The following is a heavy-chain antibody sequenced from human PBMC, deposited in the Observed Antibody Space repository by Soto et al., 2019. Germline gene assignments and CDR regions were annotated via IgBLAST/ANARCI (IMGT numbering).Heavy chain of an antibody. J-gene: IGHJ6*02. V-gene: IGHV1-69*01. D-gene: IGHD4-4*01. CDR3: AGGPFHSNYDGWTYNDMDV. Sequence: QVQLVQSGAEVKKPGSSVKVSCKASGGTFSSYAISWVRQAPGQGLEWMGGIIPIYGITNYAQKFQGRVAITADESTSTVYMELSSLRSEGTAVYYCAGGPFHSNYDGWTYNDMDVWGQGTTVTVSS. CDR1: GGTFSSYA. CDR2: IIPIYGIT.